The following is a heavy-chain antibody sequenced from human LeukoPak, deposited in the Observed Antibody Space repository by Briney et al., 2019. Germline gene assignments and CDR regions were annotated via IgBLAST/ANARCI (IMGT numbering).Heavy chain of an antibody. CDR1: GGSISSSNW. D-gene: IGHD6-13*01. V-gene: IGHV4-4*02. CDR3: ARQTGYSSSWYGGGLGYMDV. J-gene: IGHJ6*03. CDR2: IYHSGST. Sequence: PSETLSLTCAVSGGSISSSNWWSWVRQPPGKGLEWIGEIYHSGSTNYNPSLKSRVTISVDKSKNQFSLKLSSVTAADTAVYYCARQTGYSSSWYGGGLGYMDVWGKGTTVTISS.